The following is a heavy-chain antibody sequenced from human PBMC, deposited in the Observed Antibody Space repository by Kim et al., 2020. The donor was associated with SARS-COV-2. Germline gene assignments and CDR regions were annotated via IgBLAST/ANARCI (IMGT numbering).Heavy chain of an antibody. CDR3: VKGVRGAPDDY. CDR2: INSNGGST. CDR1: GFTFSSYA. Sequence: GGSLRLSCSASGFTFSSYAMHWVRQAPGKGLEYVSGINSNGGSTYYADPVKGRFTISRDTSKNTVYLQMSSLRAEDTAVYFCVKGVRGAPDDYWGQGTLVTLSS. D-gene: IGHD1-26*01. V-gene: IGHV3-64D*06. J-gene: IGHJ4*02.